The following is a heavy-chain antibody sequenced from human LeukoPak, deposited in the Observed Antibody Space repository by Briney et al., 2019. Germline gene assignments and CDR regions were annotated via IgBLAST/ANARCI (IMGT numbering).Heavy chain of an antibody. J-gene: IGHJ3*02. Sequence: ASVKVSCKASGYTFTSYGISWVRQAPGQGLDRMGWVSAYNGNTNYAQKLQGRVTMTTDTSTSTAYMELRSLRSDDTAVYYCARAERITIFGVVIRTDAFDIWGQGTMVTVSS. CDR3: ARAERITIFGVVIRTDAFDI. CDR1: GYTFTSYG. D-gene: IGHD3-3*01. V-gene: IGHV1-18*01. CDR2: VSAYNGNT.